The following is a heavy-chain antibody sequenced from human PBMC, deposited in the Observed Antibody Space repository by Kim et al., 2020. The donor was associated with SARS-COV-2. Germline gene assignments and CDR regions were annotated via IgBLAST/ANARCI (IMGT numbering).Heavy chain of an antibody. D-gene: IGHD6-19*01. Sequence: PTLKSQVTVSVDASKNQFSLKLSSVTAADTAVYYCARDSGPYISGWYDYWGHGTLVTVSS. V-gene: IGHV4-59*01. J-gene: IGHJ4*01. CDR3: ARDSGPYISGWYDY.